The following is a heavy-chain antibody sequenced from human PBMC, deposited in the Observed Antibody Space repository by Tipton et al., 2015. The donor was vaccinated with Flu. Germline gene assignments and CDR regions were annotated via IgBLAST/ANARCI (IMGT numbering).Heavy chain of an antibody. Sequence: TLSLTCTVSGGSISSGSYYWTWIRQPAGKGLEWIGRVYPSGSTNYNPSLKSRLTVSADTSKNQFSLKLTSVTATDTAIYYCASAPTMTTFFFWGQGTLVTVSS. CDR3: ASAPTMTTFFF. CDR1: GGSISSGSYY. V-gene: IGHV4-61*02. CDR2: VYPSGST. J-gene: IGHJ4*02. D-gene: IGHD4-17*01.